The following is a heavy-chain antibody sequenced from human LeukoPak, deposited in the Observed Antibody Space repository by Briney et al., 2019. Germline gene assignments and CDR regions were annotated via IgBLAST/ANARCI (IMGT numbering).Heavy chain of an antibody. J-gene: IGHJ3*02. CDR2: ISGSGGST. Sequence: GGSLRLSCSASGFTFSIYAMSWVRQAPGKGLEWVSAISGSGGSTYYADSEKGRFTISRDNSKNTLYLQMNSLRAEDTAVYYCAKDRVTGTTGGAFDIWGQGTMVTVSS. V-gene: IGHV3-23*01. CDR3: AKDRVTGTTGGAFDI. D-gene: IGHD1-20*01. CDR1: GFTFSIYA.